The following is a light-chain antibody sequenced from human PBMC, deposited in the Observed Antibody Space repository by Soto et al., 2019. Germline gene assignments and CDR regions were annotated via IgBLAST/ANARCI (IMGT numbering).Light chain of an antibody. Sequence: PGERATLSCRASQSVSSYLAWYQQKPGPAPRLLIYDASNRATGIPARFSGSGSGTDFTLTISSLEPEDFAVYYCQQRSNWPPYTFGQGTKLEIK. CDR2: DAS. V-gene: IGKV3-11*01. J-gene: IGKJ2*01. CDR3: QQRSNWPPYT. CDR1: QSVSSY.